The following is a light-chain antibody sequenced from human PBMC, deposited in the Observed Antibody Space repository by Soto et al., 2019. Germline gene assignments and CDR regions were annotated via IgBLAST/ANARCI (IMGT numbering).Light chain of an antibody. J-gene: IGLJ1*01. CDR3: SSYTSCTAYV. Sequence: QSVLAQPASVSGSTVLSITISCTGTSSDVGGYNYVSWYQLHPGKAPKLMVYEVSNRPSGVSNRFSGSKSGNTASLTISGLHSEVEADYYRSSYTSCTAYVFCTGTMVTVL. CDR1: SSDVGGYNY. CDR2: EVS. V-gene: IGLV2-14*01.